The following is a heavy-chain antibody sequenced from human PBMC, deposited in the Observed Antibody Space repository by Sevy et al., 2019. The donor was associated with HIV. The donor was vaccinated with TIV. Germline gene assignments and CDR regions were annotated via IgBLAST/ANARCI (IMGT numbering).Heavy chain of an antibody. CDR2: ISSGSTYT. V-gene: IGHV3-11*06. CDR1: GFTFSAYY. D-gene: IGHD4-17*01. J-gene: IGHJ4*02. CDR3: ATSRSNYGDYYFDY. Sequence: GGSLRLSCAASGFTFSAYYMTWIRQAPGKGLEWVSYISSGSTYTKYADSVKGRFTVSRDNAKNSLYLQMNSLRAEDTAVYYCATSRSNYGDYYFDYWGQGTLVTVSS.